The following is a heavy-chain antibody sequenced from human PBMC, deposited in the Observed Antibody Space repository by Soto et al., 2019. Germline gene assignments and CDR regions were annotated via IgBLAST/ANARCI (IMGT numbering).Heavy chain of an antibody. CDR1: GFTFNNYA. Sequence: EVQLLESGGGLVQPGGSLRLACAASGFTFNNYAMNWVRQAPGRGLEWVAIISPNGDSTYYADSVKGRFPISRDNSQNTVSLQMNSLRAEDTAIYFCAKVRLTDYLRYAPHLWGQGTLVTVSS. CDR3: AKVRLTDYLRYAPHL. V-gene: IGHV3-23*01. D-gene: IGHD2-8*01. CDR2: ISPNGDST. J-gene: IGHJ3*01.